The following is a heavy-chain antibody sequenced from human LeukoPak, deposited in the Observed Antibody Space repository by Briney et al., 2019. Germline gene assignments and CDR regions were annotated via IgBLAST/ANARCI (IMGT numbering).Heavy chain of an antibody. CDR1: GGSISSYF. Sequence: SETLSLTCTVSGGSISSYFWSWIRQPPGKGLEWIGYFHDSGSANYNPSLKSRITMSVDTSKNQFSLKLRSVTAADTAVYYCARDSHSVDTATPRGFDPWGQGTLVTVSS. J-gene: IGHJ5*02. CDR2: FHDSGSA. V-gene: IGHV4-59*01. CDR3: ARDSHSVDTATPRGFDP. D-gene: IGHD2-15*01.